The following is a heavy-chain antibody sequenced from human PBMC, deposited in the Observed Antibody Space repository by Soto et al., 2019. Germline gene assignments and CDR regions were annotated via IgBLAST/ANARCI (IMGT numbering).Heavy chain of an antibody. CDR3: ARDDYGDCAEYFQH. V-gene: IGHV4-34*01. D-gene: IGHD4-17*01. CDR1: GGSFSGYY. J-gene: IGHJ1*01. CDR2: INNSGST. Sequence: SETLSLTCAVYGGSFSGYYWSWIRQPPGKGLEWIGEINNSGSTNYNPSLKSRVTISVDTSKNQFSLKLSSVTAADTAVYYCARDDYGDCAEYFQHWGQGTLVTVSS.